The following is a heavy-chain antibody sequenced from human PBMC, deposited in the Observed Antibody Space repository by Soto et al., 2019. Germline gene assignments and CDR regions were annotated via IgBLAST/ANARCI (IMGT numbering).Heavy chain of an antibody. V-gene: IGHV3-30*18. Sequence: QPGGSLRLSCAASGFTFSSYGMHWVRQAPGKGLEWVAVISYDGSNKYYADSVKGRFTISRDNSKNTLYLQMNSLRAEDTAVYYCAKGLGIVVVPAAMYGGMDVWGQGTTVTVSS. CDR3: AKGLGIVVVPAAMYGGMDV. J-gene: IGHJ6*02. CDR1: GFTFSSYG. CDR2: ISYDGSNK. D-gene: IGHD2-2*01.